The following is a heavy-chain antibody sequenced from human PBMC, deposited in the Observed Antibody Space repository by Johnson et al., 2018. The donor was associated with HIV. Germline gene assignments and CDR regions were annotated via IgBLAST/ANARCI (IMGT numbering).Heavy chain of an antibody. V-gene: IGHV3-30*18. J-gene: IGHJ3*02. Sequence: QVQLVESGGGVVQPGRSLRLSCAASGFTFSSYGMHWVRQAPGKGLEWVAVISYDGSNKYYADSVKGRFTISRDNSKNTLYLQMNSLRDEDTAVYYCAKRGLTYYDVGSGYSGDAFDIWGQGTLVTVSS. CDR2: ISYDGSNK. CDR3: AKRGLTYYDVGSGYSGDAFDI. D-gene: IGHD3-3*01. CDR1: GFTFSSYG.